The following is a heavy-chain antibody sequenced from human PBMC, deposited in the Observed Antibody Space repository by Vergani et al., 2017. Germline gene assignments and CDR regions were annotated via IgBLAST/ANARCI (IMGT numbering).Heavy chain of an antibody. CDR1: GFRVTTYY. CDR2: IKSNGRT. J-gene: IGHJ4*01. D-gene: IGHD2-15*01. V-gene: IGHV3-66*02. Sequence: VELLESGGGLAQPGGSLRVSCSASGFRVTTYYMSWVRQAPGKGLELVSVIKSNGRTTYAESVGGGFTISRDTSRNAVYLQMNILRVEDTGVYYCTRGECSGTTCYGYYFD. CDR3: TRGECSGTTCYGYYFD.